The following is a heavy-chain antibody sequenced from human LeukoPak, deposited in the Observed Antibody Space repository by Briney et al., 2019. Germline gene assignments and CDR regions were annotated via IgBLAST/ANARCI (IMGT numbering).Heavy chain of an antibody. V-gene: IGHV1-18*01. CDR3: ARSYDFWSGYYYYYYYGMDV. Sequence: GASVKVSCKASGYTFTSYGISWVRQAPGQGLEWMGWISAYNGNTNYAQKLQGRVTMTTDTSTSTAYMELRSLRSEDTAVYYCARSYDFWSGYYYYYYYGMDVWGQGTTVTVSS. CDR1: GYTFTSYG. CDR2: ISAYNGNT. J-gene: IGHJ6*02. D-gene: IGHD3-3*01.